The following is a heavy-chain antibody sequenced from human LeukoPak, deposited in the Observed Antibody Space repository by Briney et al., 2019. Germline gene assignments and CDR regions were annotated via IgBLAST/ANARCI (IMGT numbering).Heavy chain of an antibody. CDR3: AKATHITGTIDY. J-gene: IGHJ4*02. V-gene: IGHV3-23*01. Sequence: GGSLRLSCAASGFTFSSYAMSWVRQAPGKGPEWVSAISGSGGSTYYADSVKGRFTISRDNSKNTLYLQMNSLRAEDTAVYYCAKATHITGTIDYWGQGTLVTVSS. CDR1: GFTFSSYA. D-gene: IGHD1-7*01. CDR2: ISGSGGST.